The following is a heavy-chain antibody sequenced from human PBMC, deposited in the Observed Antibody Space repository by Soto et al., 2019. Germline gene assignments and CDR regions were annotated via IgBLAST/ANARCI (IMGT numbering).Heavy chain of an antibody. CDR2: IIPIFGTA. CDR3: RRPRAGFLSITSAPPPHS. D-gene: IGHD1-20*01. Sequence: QVQLVQSGAEVKKPGSSVKVSCKASGGTFSSYAISWVRQAPGQGLEWMGGIIPIFGTANYAQKFQGRVTIPPDKPTGKANMGRSSRRLGDTAGFYWRRPRAGFLSITSAPPPHSWGQGTLVTVSS. J-gene: IGHJ5*02. CDR1: GGTFSSYA. V-gene: IGHV1-69*06.